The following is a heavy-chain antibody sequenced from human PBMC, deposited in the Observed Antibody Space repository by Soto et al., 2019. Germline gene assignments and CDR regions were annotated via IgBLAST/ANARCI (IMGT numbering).Heavy chain of an antibody. D-gene: IGHD2-15*01. CDR3: ARDLRVIVVVVADPPNYGMDV. CDR1: GYTFTSYY. V-gene: IGHV1-46*01. Sequence: AAVKVSCKASGYTFTSYYMHWVRQAPGQGXEWMGIINPSGGSTSYAQKFQGRVTMTRDTSTSTVYMELSSLRSEDTAVYYCARDLRVIVVVVADPPNYGMDVWGQGTTVTVSS. J-gene: IGHJ6*02. CDR2: INPSGGST.